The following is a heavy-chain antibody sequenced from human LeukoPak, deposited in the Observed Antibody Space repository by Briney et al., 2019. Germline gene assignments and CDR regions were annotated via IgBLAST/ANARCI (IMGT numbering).Heavy chain of an antibody. Sequence: SGPTLVNPTQTLTLTCTFSGFSLSTSGMCVSWIRQPPGKALEWLARIDWDDDKYYSTSLKTRLTISKDTSKNQVVLTMTNMDPVDTATYYCARITTSEPHDAFAIWGQGTVVTVSS. V-gene: IGHV2-70*11. D-gene: IGHD1-1*01. CDR1: GFSLSTSGMC. CDR2: IDWDDDK. J-gene: IGHJ3*02. CDR3: ARITTSEPHDAFAI.